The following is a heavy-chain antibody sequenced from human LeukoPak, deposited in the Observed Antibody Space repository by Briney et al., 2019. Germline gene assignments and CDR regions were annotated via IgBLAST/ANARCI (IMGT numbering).Heavy chain of an antibody. V-gene: IGHV1-8*01. D-gene: IGHD5-18*01. CDR3: ARDQGYSYEFDY. CDR1: GYTFTSYD. Sequence: ASVKVSCKASGYTFTSYDINWVRQATGQGLEWMGWMNPNNGNTGYAQKFQGRVTMTRNTSISTAYMELSSLRSEDTAVYYCARDQGYSYEFDYWGQGTLVTVSS. CDR2: MNPNNGNT. J-gene: IGHJ4*02.